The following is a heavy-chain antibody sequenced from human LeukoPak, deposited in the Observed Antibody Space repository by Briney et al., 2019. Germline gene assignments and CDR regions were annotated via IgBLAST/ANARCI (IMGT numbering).Heavy chain of an antibody. CDR2: ISAYNGNT. CDR1: GYTFTSYG. V-gene: IGHV1-18*01. J-gene: IGHJ5*02. D-gene: IGHD4-23*01. CDR3: ATDKGKTTLGGNGGWFDP. Sequence: ASVKVSCKASGYTFTSYGISWVRQAPGQGLEWMGWISAYNGNTNYAQKLQGRVTMTTDTSTSTAYMELRSLRSDDTAVYYCATDKGKTTLGGNGGWFDPWGQGTLVTVSS.